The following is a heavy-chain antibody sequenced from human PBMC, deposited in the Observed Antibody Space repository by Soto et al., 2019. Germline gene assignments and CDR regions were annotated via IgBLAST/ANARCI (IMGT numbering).Heavy chain of an antibody. CDR2: IIPIFSSR. J-gene: IGHJ6*02. D-gene: IGHD3-16*01. Sequence: QGQLVQSGAEVKKPGSSVKVSCKTSRDTFNKYAFNWVRQAPGQGLEWMGWIIPIFSSRNYAEKFQGRVTITADDSTSTAYMERRSLRFEDTAVYYCARGETYLGVWGQGTTVTVSS. CDR3: ARGETYLGV. CDR1: RDTFNKYA. V-gene: IGHV1-69*01.